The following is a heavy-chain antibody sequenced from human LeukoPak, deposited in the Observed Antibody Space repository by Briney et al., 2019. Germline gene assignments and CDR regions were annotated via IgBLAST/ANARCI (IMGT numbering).Heavy chain of an antibody. Sequence: ASVKVSCKASGYTFTGCYMHWVRQAPGQGLERMGWINPNSGGTNYAQKFQGRVTMTRDTSISTAYMELSRLRSEDTAVYYCASGYCSGGSCYLFATWGQGTLVTVSS. V-gene: IGHV1-2*02. CDR2: INPNSGGT. D-gene: IGHD2-15*01. J-gene: IGHJ5*02. CDR3: ASGYCSGGSCYLFAT. CDR1: GYTFTGCY.